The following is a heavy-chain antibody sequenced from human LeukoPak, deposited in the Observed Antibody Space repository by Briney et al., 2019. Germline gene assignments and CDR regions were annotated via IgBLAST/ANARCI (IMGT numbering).Heavy chain of an antibody. CDR2: ISSSSSYI. Sequence: TGRSLRLSCAASGFTFSSYSMNWVRQPPAKGLEWVSSISSSSSYIYYADSVKGRFTISRDNAKSSLYVQMTGVRAEDTAVYYCARGATIFGVVYFDYWGQGTLVTVSS. D-gene: IGHD3-3*01. CDR1: GFTFSSYS. V-gene: IGHV3-21*01. J-gene: IGHJ4*02. CDR3: ARGATIFGVVYFDY.